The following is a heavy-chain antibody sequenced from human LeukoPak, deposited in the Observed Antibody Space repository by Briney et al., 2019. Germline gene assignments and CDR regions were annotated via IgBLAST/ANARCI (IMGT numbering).Heavy chain of an antibody. J-gene: IGHJ4*02. CDR3: ATPLDYFDMSDSHQGGD. D-gene: IGHD3-22*01. Sequence: GGSLRLSCAASGFTFSSYGMHWVRQAPGKGLEWVAVIWYDGSNKYYADSVKGRFTISRDNSKNTLYLQMNSLRAEDTAVYYCATPLDYFDMSDSHQGGDWGQGTLVTVSS. V-gene: IGHV3-33*01. CDR1: GFTFSSYG. CDR2: IWYDGSNK.